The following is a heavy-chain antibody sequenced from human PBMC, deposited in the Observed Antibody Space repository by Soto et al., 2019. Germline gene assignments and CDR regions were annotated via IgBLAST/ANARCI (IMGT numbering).Heavy chain of an antibody. D-gene: IGHD3-3*01. V-gene: IGHV3-49*03. J-gene: IGHJ6*02. CDR1: GFTFGDYA. CDR2: IRSKAYGGTT. Sequence: GGSLRLSCTASGFTFGDYAMSWFRQAPGKGLEWVGFIRSKAYGGTTEYAASVKGRFTISRDDSKSIAYLQMNSLKTEDTAVYYCTRASRPAGSVFGVVIMGYYYYYGMDVWGQGTMVTVSS. CDR3: TRASRPAGSVFGVVIMGYYYYYGMDV.